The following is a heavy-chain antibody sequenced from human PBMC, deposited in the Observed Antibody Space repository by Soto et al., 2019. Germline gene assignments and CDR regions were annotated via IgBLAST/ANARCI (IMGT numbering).Heavy chain of an antibody. CDR3: ARDWDGPNWFDP. V-gene: IGHV3-21*01. D-gene: IGHD1-26*01. Sequence: GGSLRLSCAASGFTFSSYSMNWVRQAPGKGLEWVSSISSSSSYIYYADSVKGRFTISRDNAKNSLYLQMNSLRAEDTAVYYCARDWDGPNWFDPWGQGTLVTVSS. J-gene: IGHJ5*02. CDR1: GFTFSSYS. CDR2: ISSSSSYI.